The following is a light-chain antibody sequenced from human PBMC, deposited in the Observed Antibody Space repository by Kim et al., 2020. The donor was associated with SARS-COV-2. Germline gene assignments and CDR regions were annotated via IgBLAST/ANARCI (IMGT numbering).Light chain of an antibody. V-gene: IGKV1-27*01. CDR2: AAS. CDR3: QKCNSAPLFT. Sequence: SVGDRVTITCRASQGIRNNLAWYQQRPGKVPKLLIYAASTLQSGVPSRFSGSGSGTDFTLTISSLQPEDVATYYCQKCNSAPLFTFGPGTKVDIK. J-gene: IGKJ3*01. CDR1: QGIRNN.